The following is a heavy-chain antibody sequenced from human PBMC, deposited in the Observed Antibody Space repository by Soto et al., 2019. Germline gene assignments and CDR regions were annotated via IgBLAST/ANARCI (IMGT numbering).Heavy chain of an antibody. J-gene: IGHJ4*02. D-gene: IGHD6-19*01. CDR1: GHILTNYW. CDR3: ARGMAGTQFDY. V-gene: IGHV5-51*01. CDR2: IYPGDSDT. Sequence: LGESLKISCKASGHILTNYWIGWVRQMPGKGLEWMGVIYPGDSDTRYSPSFQGQVTIPADKSISTAYLQWSSLKASDTATYYCARGMAGTQFDYWGQGTLVTVSS.